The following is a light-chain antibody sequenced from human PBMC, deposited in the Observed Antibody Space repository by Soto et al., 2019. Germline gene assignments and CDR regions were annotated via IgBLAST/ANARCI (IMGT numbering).Light chain of an antibody. CDR3: HYYGRSPLP. CDR2: GAS. J-gene: IGKJ4*01. Sequence: EIVLTQSPGTLSLSPGERATLSCRASQSVSGSNVGWYQQKPGQAPSLLIYGASKRTTGVPDRFSGSGSGTDFTLTISRLEPEDFAVYYCHYYGRSPLPFGGGTKVEIK. CDR1: QSVSGSN. V-gene: IGKV3-20*01.